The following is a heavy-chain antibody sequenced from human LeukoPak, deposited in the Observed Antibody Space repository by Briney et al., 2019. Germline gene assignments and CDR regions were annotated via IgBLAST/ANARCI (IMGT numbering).Heavy chain of an antibody. Sequence: PSETLSLTCTVSGGSISSSSYYWGWIRQPPGKGLEWIGSIYYSGSTYYNPSLKSRVTISVDTSKNQFSLKLSSVTAADTAVYYCARRTYSSRPTYYYYYMDVWGKGTTVTVSS. CDR1: GGSISSSSYY. V-gene: IGHV4-39*01. CDR2: IYYSGST. D-gene: IGHD6-13*01. CDR3: ARRTYSSRPTYYYYYMDV. J-gene: IGHJ6*03.